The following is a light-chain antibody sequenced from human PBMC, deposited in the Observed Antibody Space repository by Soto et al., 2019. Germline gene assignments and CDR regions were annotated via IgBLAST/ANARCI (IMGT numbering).Light chain of an antibody. CDR1: QTVNNNY. J-gene: IGKJ2*01. CDR2: AAS. CDR3: LQYGSSPPRYT. V-gene: IGKV3-20*01. Sequence: EIVLTQSPGTLSLSPGEGATLSCRASQTVNNNYLAWFQQKPGRAPRLLIYAASNRATGVPNRFSGSGSGTDFTLTISGLEPEDFGVYYCLQYGSSPPRYTFGQGTQLQIK.